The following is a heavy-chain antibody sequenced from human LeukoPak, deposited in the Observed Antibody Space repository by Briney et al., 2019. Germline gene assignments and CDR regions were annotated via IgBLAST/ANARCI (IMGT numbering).Heavy chain of an antibody. CDR2: IIPIFGTT. V-gene: IGHV1-69*06. Sequence: SVKVSCKTSGDTFNNYALSWVRQAPGQGLEWMGGIIPIFGTTTFAQRFQGRLRITADKSTSTAYMELSGLRSEDTAVYYCARVGGDDIRRGELLLLRCYFDHWGQGTLVTVSS. CDR1: GDTFNNYA. D-gene: IGHD3-10*01. CDR3: ARVGGDDIRRGELLLLRCYFDH. J-gene: IGHJ4*02.